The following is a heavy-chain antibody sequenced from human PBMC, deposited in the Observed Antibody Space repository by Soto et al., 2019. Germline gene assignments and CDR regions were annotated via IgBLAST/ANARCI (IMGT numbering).Heavy chain of an antibody. CDR3: ATDLGDSNGKRNY. CDR1: GCTLTELS. V-gene: IGHV1-24*01. D-gene: IGHD4-17*01. J-gene: IGHJ4*02. CDR2: FDPEDGET. Sequence: ASVKVSCKVSGCTLTELSMHWVRQAPGKGLEWMGGFDPEDGETIYAQKFQGRVTMTEDTSTDTAYMELSSLRSEATAVYYWATDLGDSNGKRNYWGQGTLVTVSS.